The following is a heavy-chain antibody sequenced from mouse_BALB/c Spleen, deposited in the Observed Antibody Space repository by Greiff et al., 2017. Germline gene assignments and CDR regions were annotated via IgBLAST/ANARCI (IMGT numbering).Heavy chain of an antibody. CDR2: IDPENGDT. V-gene: IGHV14-4*02. Sequence: VHVKQSGAELVRSGASVKLSCTASGFNIKDYYMHWVKQRPEQGLEWIGWIDPENGDTEYAPKFQGKATMTADTSSNTAYLQLSSLTSEDTAVYYCNVIYYGNYVRFAYWGQGTLVTVSA. CDR1: GFNIKDYY. J-gene: IGHJ3*01. CDR3: NVIYYGNYVRFAY. D-gene: IGHD2-1*01.